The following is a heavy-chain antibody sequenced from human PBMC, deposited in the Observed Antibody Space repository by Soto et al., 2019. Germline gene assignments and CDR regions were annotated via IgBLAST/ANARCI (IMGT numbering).Heavy chain of an antibody. CDR1: GFSFRNYA. D-gene: IGHD7-27*01. CDR3: ARALGRAGIVLFDY. Sequence: QVQLVESGGGLVQSGRSLRLSCAASGFSFRNYAMQWVRQAAGKGLEWVALTSFDGFNQYYGKSVEGRFTISRDNSKNTLYLDMDSLRPEDSAIYFCARALGRAGIVLFDYWGQGTLVTVSS. CDR2: TSFDGFNQ. V-gene: IGHV3-30*03. J-gene: IGHJ4*02.